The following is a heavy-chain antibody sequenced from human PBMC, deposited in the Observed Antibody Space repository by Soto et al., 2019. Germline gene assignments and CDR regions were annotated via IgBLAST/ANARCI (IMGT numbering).Heavy chain of an antibody. J-gene: IGHJ4*02. CDR1: GLTFGSRA. CDR2: ITDTGGDA. D-gene: IGHD3-10*01. CDR3: ARGSTDSYPGSRIFDF. V-gene: IGHV3-23*01. Sequence: GGSLRLSCVASGLTFGSRAMTWVRQAPGEGLQWVSTITDTGGDAKYADSVRGRLVVSRDNSKKTLYLQMTSLTAEDSAMYYCARGSTDSYPGSRIFDFWGRGTLVTVSS.